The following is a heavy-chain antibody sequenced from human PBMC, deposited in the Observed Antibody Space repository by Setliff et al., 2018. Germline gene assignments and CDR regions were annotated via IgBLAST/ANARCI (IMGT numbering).Heavy chain of an antibody. Sequence: ASVKVSCKTSSYTFTNYGINWVRQAPGRGLGWMGWITAYDGNTHYAQKFQGRVTMTADASTSTANTELRGLRSDDTAVYYCTRAPLESGYNYGQGHYFDHWGQGTLVTVSS. J-gene: IGHJ4*02. CDR3: TRAPLESGYNYGQGHYFDH. V-gene: IGHV1-18*01. CDR2: ITAYDGNT. D-gene: IGHD5-18*01. CDR1: SYTFTNYG.